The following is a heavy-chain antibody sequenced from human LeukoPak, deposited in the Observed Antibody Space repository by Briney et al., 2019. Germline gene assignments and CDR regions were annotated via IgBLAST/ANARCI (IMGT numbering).Heavy chain of an antibody. D-gene: IGHD1-26*01. CDR2: IYYSGST. CDR3: ARVATTNYYYYMDV. V-gene: IGHV4-39*07. Sequence: SETLSLTCTVSGGSISSSSYYWGWIRQPPGKGLEWIGSIYYSGSTYYNPSLESRVTISVDTSKNQFSLKLSSVTAADTAVYYCARVATTNYYYYMDVWGKGTTVTVSS. CDR1: GGSISSSSYY. J-gene: IGHJ6*03.